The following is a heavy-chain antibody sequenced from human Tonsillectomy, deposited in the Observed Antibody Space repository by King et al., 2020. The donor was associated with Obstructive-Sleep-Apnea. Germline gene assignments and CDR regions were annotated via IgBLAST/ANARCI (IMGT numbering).Heavy chain of an antibody. CDR1: GFTFPSSA. D-gene: IGHD3-9*01. Sequence: MQLVQSGPEVKKPGTSVKVSCKASGFTFPSSAMQWVRQARGQRLEWIGWIVLGSGNTNYEQKFHERFTFTRDMSTRTAYMELSGLRSEDTAFYYGAADVKILTPLGPFDPWGQGTLVTVSS. V-gene: IGHV1-58*02. CDR3: AADVKILTPLGPFDP. J-gene: IGHJ5*02. CDR2: IVLGSGNT.